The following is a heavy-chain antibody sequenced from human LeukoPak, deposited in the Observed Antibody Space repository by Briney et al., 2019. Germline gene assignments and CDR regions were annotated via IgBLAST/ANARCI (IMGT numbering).Heavy chain of an antibody. CDR1: GFTFDDYT. Sequence: GGSLRLSCTASGFTFDDYTMHWVRQAPGRGLEWVSLISWDGGSTYSADSVKGRFTISRDNSKNSLYLQMNSLRTEDTALYYCGKDISAGGMDVWGQGTTVTVSS. J-gene: IGHJ6*02. CDR3: GKDISAGGMDV. V-gene: IGHV3-43*01. D-gene: IGHD3-10*01. CDR2: ISWDGGST.